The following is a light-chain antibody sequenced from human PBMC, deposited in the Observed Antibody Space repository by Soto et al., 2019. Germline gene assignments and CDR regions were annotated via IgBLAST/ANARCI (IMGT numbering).Light chain of an antibody. CDR3: SSYTRSSTPYV. J-gene: IGLJ1*01. CDR1: SSDVGSYNR. CDR2: EVS. V-gene: IGLV2-18*02. Sequence: QSVLAQPPSVSGSPGQSVTISCTGTSSDVGSYNRVSWYQQPPGTAPKLMIYEVSNRPSGVPDRFSGSKSGNTASLTISGLQAEDEADYYCSSYTRSSTPYVFGTGNKVTVL.